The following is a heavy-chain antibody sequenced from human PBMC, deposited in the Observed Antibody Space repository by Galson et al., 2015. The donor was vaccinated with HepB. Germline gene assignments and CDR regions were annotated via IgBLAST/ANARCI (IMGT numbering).Heavy chain of an antibody. D-gene: IGHD3-22*01. Sequence: SVKVSCKASGYTFTSYAMHWVRQAPGQRLEWMGWINAGNGNTKYSQKFQGRVTITRDTSASTAYMELSSLRSEDTAVYYCARVDYYDIQDWYFDLWGRGTLVTVSS. CDR2: INAGNGNT. V-gene: IGHV1-3*01. CDR3: ARVDYYDIQDWYFDL. J-gene: IGHJ2*01. CDR1: GYTFTSYA.